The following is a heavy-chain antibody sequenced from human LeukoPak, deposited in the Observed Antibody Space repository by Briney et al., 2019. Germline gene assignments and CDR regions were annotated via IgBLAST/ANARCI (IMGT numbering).Heavy chain of an antibody. V-gene: IGHV4-34*01. D-gene: IGHD3-3*01. CDR2: INHSGST. CDR3: ARGDFWSGYYTVGWFDP. CDR1: GGSFSGYY. Sequence: PSETLSLTCAVYGGSFSGYYWSWIRQPPGKGLEWIGEINHSGSTNYNPSLKSRVTISVDRSKNQFSLKLSSVTAADTAVYYCARGDFWSGYYTVGWFDPWGQGTLVIVSS. J-gene: IGHJ5*02.